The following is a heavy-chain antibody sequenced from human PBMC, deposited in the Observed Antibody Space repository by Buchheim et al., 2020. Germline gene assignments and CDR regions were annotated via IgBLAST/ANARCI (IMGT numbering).Heavy chain of an antibody. Sequence: QVQLVESGGGVVQPGRSLRLSCAASGFTFSSYGIHWVRQAPGKGLEWVAVISYSGSSQYYADSVKGRFTISRDNSKKTLYLDMSSLRAEDTAVYYCAKGLGSYLNYYYYYYMDVWGKGTT. CDR1: GFTFSSYG. CDR2: ISYSGSSQ. CDR3: AKGLGSYLNYYYYYYMDV. J-gene: IGHJ6*03. D-gene: IGHD1-26*01. V-gene: IGHV3-30*18.